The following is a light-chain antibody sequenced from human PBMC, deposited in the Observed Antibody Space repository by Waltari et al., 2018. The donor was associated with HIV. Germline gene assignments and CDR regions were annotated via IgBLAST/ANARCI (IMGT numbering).Light chain of an antibody. CDR3: QAWDSSSAVV. Sequence: SYVLNQPPSVSVAPGKTATITCGGNRLGSRNVSWYQQRPGQAPVLVMYYDSDRPSGIPERFSGSNSGDTATLTISGTQAVDEADYYCQAWDSSSAVVFGGGTKLTVL. V-gene: IGLV3-21*01. J-gene: IGLJ2*01. CDR2: YDS. CDR1: RLGSRN.